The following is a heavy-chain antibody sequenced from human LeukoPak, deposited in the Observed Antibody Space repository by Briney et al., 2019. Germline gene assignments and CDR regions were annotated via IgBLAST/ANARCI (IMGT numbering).Heavy chain of an antibody. D-gene: IGHD6-19*01. Sequence: GGSLRLSCAASGFTFSSYGMHWVRQAPGKGLEWVAVIWYDGSNKYYADSVKGRFTISRDNSKNTLYLQMNSLRAEDTAVYYCARDIIGYSSGWYESYYYYSMDVWGQGTTVTVSS. CDR2: IWYDGSNK. CDR1: GFTFSSYG. J-gene: IGHJ6*02. V-gene: IGHV3-33*01. CDR3: ARDIIGYSSGWYESYYYYSMDV.